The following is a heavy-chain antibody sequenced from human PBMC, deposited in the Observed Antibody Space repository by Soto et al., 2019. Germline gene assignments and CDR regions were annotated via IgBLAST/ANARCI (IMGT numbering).Heavy chain of an antibody. J-gene: IGHJ4*02. CDR3: ARDNGYGYGYTLDH. CDR1: GGSISGYY. Sequence: QVQLQESGPGLVKPSETLSLTCTVSGGSISGYYWTWIRQPPGKGLECIGYIYYSGSTNYNPSLTSRVTLSVVTSKTLLSLKLSSVSAADTALYYCARDNGYGYGYTLDHWGQGTLVTVSS. CDR2: IYYSGST. V-gene: IGHV4-59*01. D-gene: IGHD5-18*01.